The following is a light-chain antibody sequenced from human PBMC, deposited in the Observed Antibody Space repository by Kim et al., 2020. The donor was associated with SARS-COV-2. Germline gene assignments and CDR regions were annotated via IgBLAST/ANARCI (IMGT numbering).Light chain of an antibody. V-gene: IGLV1-44*01. CDR3: ASWEDSLRGPV. CDR1: SSNIGSNT. Sequence: QSVLTQPPSASGTPGQTVTIPCSGTSSNIGSNTVSWYQQRPGRAPGLLIRSDNLRPSGVPDRFSGSRSGNSASLVISGLQSDDEADYYCASWEDSLRGPVFGGGTQLTVL. J-gene: IGLJ2*01. CDR2: SDN.